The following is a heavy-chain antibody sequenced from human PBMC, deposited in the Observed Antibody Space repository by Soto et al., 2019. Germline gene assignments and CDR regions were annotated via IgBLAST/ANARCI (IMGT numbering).Heavy chain of an antibody. CDR3: TRDKWGQNWFDP. Sequence: PGGSLILSCTASGFTFSSYNINWVRQAPGKGLEWVSSISSSSGTIYYADSVKGRFTISRDNAKNSLYLQMNSLRAEDTAVYYCTRDKWGQNWFDPWGQGTLVTVSS. J-gene: IGHJ5*02. D-gene: IGHD7-27*01. CDR2: ISSSSGTI. V-gene: IGHV3-48*01. CDR1: GFTFSSYN.